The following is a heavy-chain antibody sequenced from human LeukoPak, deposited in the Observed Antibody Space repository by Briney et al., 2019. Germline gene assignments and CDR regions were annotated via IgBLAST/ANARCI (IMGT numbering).Heavy chain of an antibody. V-gene: IGHV3-30*02. CDR1: GLIFGSYG. CDR2: IRFDGTNK. J-gene: IGHJ4*02. CDR3: AKDWAVLGTMVPN. D-gene: IGHD5-12*01. Sequence: GGSRRLSCAASGLIFGSYGMHWVRHAPGKGREWGAFIRFDGTNKYYAESVKGRFTISRDNSKNTLYLQINSLRPEDTAVYYCAKDWAVLGTMVPNWGQGTVVTVSS.